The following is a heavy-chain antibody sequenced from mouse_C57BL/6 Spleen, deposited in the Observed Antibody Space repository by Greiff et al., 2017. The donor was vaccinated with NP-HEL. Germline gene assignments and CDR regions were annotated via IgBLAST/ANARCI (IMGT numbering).Heavy chain of an antibody. D-gene: IGHD1-1*01. CDR1: GFNIKDDY. CDR2: IDPENGDT. CDR3: TTSDYYYGSSSAWFAY. J-gene: IGHJ3*01. V-gene: IGHV14-4*01. Sequence: EVQLQQSGAELVRPGASVKLSCTASGFNIKDDYMHWVKQRPEQGLEWIGWIDPENGDTEYASKFQGQATITADPSSNTAYLQLSSLTSEDTAVYYCTTSDYYYGSSSAWFAYWGQGTLVTVSA.